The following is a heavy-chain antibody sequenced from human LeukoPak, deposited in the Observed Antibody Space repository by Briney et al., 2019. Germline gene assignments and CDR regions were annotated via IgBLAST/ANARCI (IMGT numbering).Heavy chain of an antibody. CDR1: GGSISSYY. CDR3: ARDGRGQHIEH. CDR2: IYYSGST. Sequence: SETLSLTCTGSGGSISSYYWSWLRQPPRKGLEGIGYIYYSGSTNYNPSLTSRVTISVDTSKNQFSLTLSSVTAADTAVYYCARDGRGQHIEHWGQGTLVTVSS. V-gene: IGHV4-59*01. J-gene: IGHJ1*01. D-gene: IGHD2-21*01.